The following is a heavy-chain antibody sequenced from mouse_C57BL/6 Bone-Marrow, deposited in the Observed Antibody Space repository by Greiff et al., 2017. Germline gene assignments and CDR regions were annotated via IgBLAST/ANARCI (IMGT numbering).Heavy chain of an antibody. V-gene: IGHV1-81*01. CDR2: IYPRSGNT. CDR3: ARSTTTVVEDYYAMDY. J-gene: IGHJ4*01. D-gene: IGHD1-1*01. CDR1: GYTFTSYG. Sequence: LQLQQSGAELARPGASVKLSCKASGYTFTSYGISWVKQRTGQGLEWIGEIYPRSGNTYYNEKFKGKATLTADKSSSTAYMELRSLTSEDSAVYFCARSTTTVVEDYYAMDYWGQGTSVTVSS.